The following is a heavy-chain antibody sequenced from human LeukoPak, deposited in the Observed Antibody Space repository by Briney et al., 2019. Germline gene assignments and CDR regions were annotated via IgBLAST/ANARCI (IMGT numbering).Heavy chain of an antibody. V-gene: IGHV3-33*08. Sequence: GGSLRLSCAASGFTFSSHGMHWVRQAPGKGLEWVTVIWYGGSNKYYADSVKGRFTISRDNSKNTLYLQMNSLRAEDTAVYYCARDLYYYGSGSYSSIDYWGQGTLVTVSS. CDR2: IWYGGSNK. CDR1: GFTFSSHG. D-gene: IGHD3-10*01. J-gene: IGHJ4*02. CDR3: ARDLYYYGSGSYSSIDY.